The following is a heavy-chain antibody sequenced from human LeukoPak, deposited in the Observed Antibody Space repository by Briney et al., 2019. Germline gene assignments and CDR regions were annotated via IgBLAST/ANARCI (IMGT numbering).Heavy chain of an antibody. D-gene: IGHD1-26*01. Sequence: ASVKVSCKASGYTFTGYYIHWVRQAPGQGLEWMGWINPNSGGTNYAQNFQGRVTMTRDTSISTAYMELRSLRSDDTAVYYCARDPLDYWATSSGSRRPAFDYWGQGTLVTVSS. V-gene: IGHV1-2*02. CDR1: GYTFTGYY. CDR3: ARDPLDYWATSSGSRRPAFDY. J-gene: IGHJ4*02. CDR2: INPNSGGT.